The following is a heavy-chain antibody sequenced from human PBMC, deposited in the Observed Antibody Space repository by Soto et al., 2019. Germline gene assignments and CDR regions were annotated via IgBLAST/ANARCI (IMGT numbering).Heavy chain of an antibody. J-gene: IGHJ4*02. D-gene: IGHD1-26*01. CDR3: AKDRLAGGFDY. CDR2: VSATSGTT. Sequence: DVQLVDSGGGLVQPGGSLRLSCAASGFTFSNYAMSWVRQAPGKGLEWVSLVSATSGTTYYTASVKGRLTISRDNSRNTVYLQMNRQRADDTAVYYCAKDRLAGGFDYWGQGTLVNVSS. CDR1: GFTFSNYA. V-gene: IGHV3-23*04.